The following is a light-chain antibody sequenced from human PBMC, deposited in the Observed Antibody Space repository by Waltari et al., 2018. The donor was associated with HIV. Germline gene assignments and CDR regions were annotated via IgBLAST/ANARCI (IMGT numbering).Light chain of an antibody. CDR3: GTWDTRLSASYV. V-gene: IGLV1-51*01. Sequence: QSVLTQPPSVSAAPGQKVTTPCSGTSSNIGSNSVSWYQQLPGTPPKLPLYDNNKRPSGIPDRFSGSKSGTSATLGITGLQTGDEAEYFCGTWDTRLSASYVFGTGTKVTVL. J-gene: IGLJ1*01. CDR2: DNN. CDR1: SSNIGSNS.